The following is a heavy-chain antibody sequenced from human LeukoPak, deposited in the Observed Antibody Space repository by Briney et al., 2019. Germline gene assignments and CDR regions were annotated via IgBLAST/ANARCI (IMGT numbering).Heavy chain of an antibody. Sequence: PGGSLRLSCAASGFTFSDYYMTWIRQAPWKGLEWVSHITSTGATIYYADCVKGRFTIARDNAKNSLSLQMNSLRAEDTAVYYCARDPGDYSNYRYFDYWGQGTLVTVSS. CDR2: ITSTGATI. J-gene: IGHJ4*02. D-gene: IGHD4-11*01. V-gene: IGHV3-11*04. CDR3: ARDPGDYSNYRYFDY. CDR1: GFTFSDYY.